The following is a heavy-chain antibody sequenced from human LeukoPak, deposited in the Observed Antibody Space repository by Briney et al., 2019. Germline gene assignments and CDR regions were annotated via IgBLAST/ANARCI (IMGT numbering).Heavy chain of an antibody. CDR3: ARDLPAGMAARPPYQLDY. D-gene: IGHD6-6*01. CDR1: DYTFTTYG. CDR2: ISVYNGDT. V-gene: IGHV1-18*01. J-gene: IGHJ4*02. Sequence: ASVKVSCKASDYTFTTYGITWVRQVPGQGLEWMGWISVYNGDTKYAQNFQGRVTLTTDTSTSTVYMELRGLKSDDTAVYYCARDLPAGMAARPPYQLDYWGQGTRVTVSS.